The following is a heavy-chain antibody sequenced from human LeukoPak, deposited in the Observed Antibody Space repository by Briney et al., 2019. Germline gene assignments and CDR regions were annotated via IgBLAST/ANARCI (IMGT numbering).Heavy chain of an antibody. CDR1: GGSISSSSYY. J-gene: IGHJ5*02. CDR3: ARDSSGVASHYDFWSGPPGGWFDP. D-gene: IGHD3-3*01. V-gene: IGHV4-39*07. Sequence: SETLSLTCTVSGGSISSSSYYWGWIRQPPGKGLVWIGSIYYSGSTYYNPSLKSRVTISVDTSKNQFSLKLSSVTAADTAVYYCARDSSGVASHYDFWSGPPGGWFDPWGQGTLVTVSS. CDR2: IYYSGST.